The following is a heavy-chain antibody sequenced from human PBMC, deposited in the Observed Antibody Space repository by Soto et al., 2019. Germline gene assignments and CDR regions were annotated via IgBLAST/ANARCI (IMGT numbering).Heavy chain of an antibody. CDR2: INPSGGST. V-gene: IGHV1-46*01. Sequence: ASVKVSCKASGYTFTSYYMHWVRQAPGQGLEWMGIINPSGGSTSYAQKFQGRVTMTRDTSTSTVYMELSSLRSEDTAVYYCARDQRYCSGGSCYQYHYGMDVWGQGTTVTVSS. CDR1: GYTFTSYY. D-gene: IGHD2-15*01. CDR3: ARDQRYCSGGSCYQYHYGMDV. J-gene: IGHJ6*02.